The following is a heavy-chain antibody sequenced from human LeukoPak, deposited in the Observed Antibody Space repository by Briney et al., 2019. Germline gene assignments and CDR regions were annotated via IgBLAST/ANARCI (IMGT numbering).Heavy chain of an antibody. J-gene: IGHJ3*02. V-gene: IGHV3-23*01. D-gene: IGHD6-13*01. Sequence: GGSLRLSCAASGFTFSNYAMSWVRQAPGKGLDWFSVIMGIGGGTYYADSGKGGFTISRDNSKNTWFLQMNSLRAEDTAVYYLGKDSTAAALDAFDIWGQGTMVTVSS. CDR3: GKDSTAAALDAFDI. CDR2: IMGIGGGT. CDR1: GFTFSNYA.